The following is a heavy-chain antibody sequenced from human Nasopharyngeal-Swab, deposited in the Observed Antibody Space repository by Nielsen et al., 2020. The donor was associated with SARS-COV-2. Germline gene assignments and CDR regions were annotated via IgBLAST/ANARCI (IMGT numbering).Heavy chain of an antibody. CDR3: ARVWQLWESDY. J-gene: IGHJ4*02. D-gene: IGHD5-18*01. Sequence: ASVKVSCKASGYTFTTYAMHWVRQAPGQRLEWMGWINAGNGNTKYSQKFQGRVTITRDTSASTAYMELSSLRSEDTAVYYCARVWQLWESDYWGQGTLVTVSS. CDR2: INAGNGNT. V-gene: IGHV1-3*01. CDR1: GYTFTTYA.